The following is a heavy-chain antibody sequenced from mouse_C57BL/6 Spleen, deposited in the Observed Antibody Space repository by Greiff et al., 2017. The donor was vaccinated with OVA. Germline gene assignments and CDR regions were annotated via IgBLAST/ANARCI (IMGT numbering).Heavy chain of an antibody. J-gene: IGHJ1*03. Sequence: QVQLQQSGAELVKPGASVKLSCKASGYTFTSYWMHWVKQRPGRGLEWIGRIDPNSGGTKYNEKFKSKATLTVDKPSSTAYMQLSSLTSEDSAVYYCARAADFYYGSSYVDWYFDVWGTGTTVTVSS. CDR2: IDPNSGGT. CDR1: GYTFTSYW. D-gene: IGHD1-1*01. CDR3: ARAADFYYGSSYVDWYFDV. V-gene: IGHV1-72*01.